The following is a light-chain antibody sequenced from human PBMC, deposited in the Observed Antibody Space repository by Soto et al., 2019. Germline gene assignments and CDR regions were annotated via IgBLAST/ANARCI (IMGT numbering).Light chain of an antibody. Sequence: EVVLTQSPATLSLSPGERATLSCRASQSVSSDLAWYHQKPGQAPRLLIYAASTRATGIPDRFSGSGSGTDFTLTINRLEPEDFAVYYCQQYGSSLTFGGGTKVDIK. CDR1: QSVSSD. CDR2: AAS. J-gene: IGKJ4*01. V-gene: IGKV3-20*01. CDR3: QQYGSSLT.